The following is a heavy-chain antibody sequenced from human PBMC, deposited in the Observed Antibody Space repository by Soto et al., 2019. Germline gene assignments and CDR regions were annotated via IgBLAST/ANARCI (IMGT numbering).Heavy chain of an antibody. V-gene: IGHV3-23*01. CDR2: ITGDGSDT. J-gene: IGHJ4*02. Sequence: GGSLRLSCAASGFTFFNYAMSWVRQDPAKELEWFSAITGDGSDTYHADSVKGRFTISRDNSKNVLYLQMNSLRGEDTAIYYCAKGSADSRPYYFDSWGQGTLVTVSS. CDR3: AKGSADSRPYYFDS. CDR1: GFTFFNYA. D-gene: IGHD3-22*01.